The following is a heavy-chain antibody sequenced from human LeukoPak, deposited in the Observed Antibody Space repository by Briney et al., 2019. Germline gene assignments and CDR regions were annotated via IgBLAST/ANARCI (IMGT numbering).Heavy chain of an antibody. J-gene: IGHJ4*02. Sequence: EPGGSLRLSCAAPGFTFRNAWMSWVRQAPGKGLEWVGRIKSKTDGGTIDFAAPVKGRFTISRDDSKTTLYLQMNSLKTEDTAVYYCTTGPLYSYGYALDYWGQGTLVTVSS. CDR3: TTGPLYSYGYALDY. CDR1: GFTFRNAW. V-gene: IGHV3-15*01. D-gene: IGHD5-18*01. CDR2: IKSKTDGGTI.